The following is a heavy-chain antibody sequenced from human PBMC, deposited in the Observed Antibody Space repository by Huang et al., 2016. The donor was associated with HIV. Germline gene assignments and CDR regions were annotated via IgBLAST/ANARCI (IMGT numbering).Heavy chain of an antibody. Sequence: QVQLQQWGAGLLRPSETLSLTCAVYGGSFSGSYGTWIRQPPGKGLEGIGEIKHSESTNYNPSLKSRVTISVDTSRNQFSLTLTSVTAADTAVYYCARGQGGYYYYYMDVWGKGTTVTVSS. J-gene: IGHJ6*03. CDR1: GGSFSGSY. V-gene: IGHV4-34*01. CDR2: IKHSEST. CDR3: ARGQGGYYYYYMDV.